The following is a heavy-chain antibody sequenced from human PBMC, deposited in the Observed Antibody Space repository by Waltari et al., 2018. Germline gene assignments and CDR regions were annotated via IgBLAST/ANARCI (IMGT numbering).Heavy chain of an antibody. CDR3: ARDWEGERPNFDY. V-gene: IGHV3-7*01. Sequence: EVQLVESGGGLVEPGGSLRLSCVASGFSFSTYWMSWVRPAPGKGLEWVADINQDGSKKYYMVSMKGRFTISRDNAKSSVYLEMTSLRCDDTAVYYCARDWEGERPNFDYWGQGILVTVSS. J-gene: IGHJ4*02. CDR2: INQDGSKK. D-gene: IGHD1-26*01. CDR1: GFSFSTYW.